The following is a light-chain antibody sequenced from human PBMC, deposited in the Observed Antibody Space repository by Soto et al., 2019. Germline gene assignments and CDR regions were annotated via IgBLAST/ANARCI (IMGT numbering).Light chain of an antibody. CDR2: EVF. CDR3: SSYTSSDIVL. J-gene: IGLJ2*01. Sequence: QSALPQPASVSGSPGQSITISCTGTTSDVGSYNYVSWYQQHPGKAPKLIIYEVFDRPSGVSNRFSGAKSGNTASLTISGLQAEDDADYYCSSYTSSDIVLFGGGTKLTVL. CDR1: TSDVGSYNY. V-gene: IGLV2-14*01.